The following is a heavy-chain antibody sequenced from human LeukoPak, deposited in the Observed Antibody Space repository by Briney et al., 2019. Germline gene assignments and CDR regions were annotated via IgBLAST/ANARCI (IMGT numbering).Heavy chain of an antibody. CDR3: AKGVGGYTIGYYFDY. CDR2: ISYDASNK. J-gene: IGHJ4*02. V-gene: IGHV3-30*18. D-gene: IGHD5-18*01. CDR1: GFTFNTYG. Sequence: PGRSLRLSCAASGFTFNTYGMHWVRQAPGKGLEWVAVISYDASNKNYADPVKGRFTISRDYSKNTVYLQMNSLRAEDTAVYFCAKGVGGYTIGYYFDYWGQGTPVTVYS.